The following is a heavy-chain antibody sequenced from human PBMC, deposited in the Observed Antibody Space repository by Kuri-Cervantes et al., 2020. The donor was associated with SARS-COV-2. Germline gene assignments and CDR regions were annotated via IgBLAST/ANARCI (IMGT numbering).Heavy chain of an antibody. CDR2: IYHSGST. V-gene: IGHV4-4*02. CDR3: ARKVGGGDLYYYGMDV. Sequence: SETLSLTCAVSGGSISSSSWWSWVRQPPGKGLEWIGEIYHSGSTNYNPSLKSRVTISVDKSKNQFSLKLSSVTAADTAVYYCARKVGGGDLYYYGMDVWGQGTTVTVSS. CDR1: GGSISSSSW. D-gene: IGHD4-17*01. J-gene: IGHJ6*02.